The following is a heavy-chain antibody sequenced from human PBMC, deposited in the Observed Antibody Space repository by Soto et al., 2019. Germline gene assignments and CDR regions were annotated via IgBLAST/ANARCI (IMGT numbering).Heavy chain of an antibody. CDR3: AKRATVTYFDY. V-gene: IGHV3-23*01. Sequence: EVQLLESGGGLVQPGGSLRLSCAASGFTFSSYAMSWVRQAPGKGLEWVSVISGSGDSTYYADAVKGRFTISRDNSKNTLYLQMNSLRAEDTAVYDCAKRATVTYFDYWGQGTLVTVSS. CDR2: ISGSGDST. CDR1: GFTFSSYA. D-gene: IGHD1-1*01. J-gene: IGHJ4*02.